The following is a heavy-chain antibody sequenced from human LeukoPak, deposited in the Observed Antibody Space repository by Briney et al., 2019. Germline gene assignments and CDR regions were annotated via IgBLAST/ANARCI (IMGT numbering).Heavy chain of an antibody. CDR1: GFTFSDYY. CDR2: ISSSGSTI. J-gene: IGHJ4*02. V-gene: IGHV3-11*04. CDR3: ARPGSGYYDSSGSDY. D-gene: IGHD3-22*01. Sequence: GGSLRLSCAASGFTFSDYYMSWLRQAPGKGLEWVSYISSSGSTIYYADSVNGRFTISRDNAKNSLYLHMNSLRAEDTAVYYCARPGSGYYDSSGSDYWGQGTLVTVSS.